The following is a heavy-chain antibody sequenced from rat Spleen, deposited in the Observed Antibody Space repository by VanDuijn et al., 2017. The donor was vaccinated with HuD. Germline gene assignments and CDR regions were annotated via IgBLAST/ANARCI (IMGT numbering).Heavy chain of an antibody. CDR1: GFTFSDYG. CDR3: ASLSRCFDY. Sequence: EVQLVESGGGLVQPGRSLKLYCAASGFTFSDYGMAWVGQAPTKGLEWGATISSGGSNTYYPDSVKGRFTISRDNAKSTLYLERNSLRSGDRTSYYCASLSRCFDYWGQGVMVTVSS. V-gene: IGHV5S13*01. CDR2: ISSGGSNT. J-gene: IGHJ2*01.